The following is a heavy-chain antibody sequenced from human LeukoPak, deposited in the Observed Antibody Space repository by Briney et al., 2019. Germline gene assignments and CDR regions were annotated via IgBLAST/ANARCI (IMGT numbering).Heavy chain of an antibody. CDR1: GGSISSSSYY. J-gene: IGHJ5*02. D-gene: IGHD3-10*01. V-gene: IGHV4-39*01. Sequence: SETLSLTCTVSGGSISSSSYYWGWIRQPPGKGLEWIVSIYYSVSTYYNPSLKSRVTISVDTSKNQISLKLSSVTAADTAVYCCARWSGELFANWFDPWGQGTLVTVSS. CDR3: ARWSGELFANWFDP. CDR2: IYYSVST.